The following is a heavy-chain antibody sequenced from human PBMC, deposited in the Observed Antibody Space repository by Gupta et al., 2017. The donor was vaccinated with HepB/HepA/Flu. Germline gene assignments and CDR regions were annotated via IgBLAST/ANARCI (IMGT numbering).Heavy chain of an antibody. J-gene: IGHJ3*01. CDR2: ISGYNDNR. D-gene: IGHD3/OR15-3a*01. V-gene: IGHV1-18*01. CDR1: GYSFSDYG. CDR3: AREQAGLTGDALHF. Sequence: QVQLVQSGSEVKKPGASVKVFCKASGYSFSDYGISWVRQAPGHGLEWMGWISGYNDNRNYAQKFQGRVTMTTDTATNTAYMELRTLTSDDTAIYYCAREQAGLTGDALHFWGHGTVVTVSS.